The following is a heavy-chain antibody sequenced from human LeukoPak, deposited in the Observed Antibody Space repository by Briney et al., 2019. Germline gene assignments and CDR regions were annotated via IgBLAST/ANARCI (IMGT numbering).Heavy chain of an antibody. Sequence: PSQTLSLTCTVSGGSISSGDYYWSWIRQPPGKGREWIGYIYYSGSTYYNPSLKSRVTISVDTSKNQFSLKLSSVTAADTAVYYCAKAHGYYHFFGDDTAGNWFDPWGQGTLVTVSS. J-gene: IGHJ5*02. D-gene: IGHD3-3*01. CDR2: IYYSGST. V-gene: IGHV4-30-4*08. CDR1: GGSISSGDYY. CDR3: AKAHGYYHFFGDDTAGNWFDP.